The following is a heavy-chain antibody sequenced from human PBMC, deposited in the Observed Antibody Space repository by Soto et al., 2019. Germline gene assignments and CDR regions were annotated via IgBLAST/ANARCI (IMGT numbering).Heavy chain of an antibody. CDR3: AKEAPGYCSSTTCSAYYYFGLDV. CDR1: GFTFSSYG. Sequence: QVQLVESGGGVVQPGRSLRLSCAASGFTFSSYGMHWVRQAPGKGLEWVAIISYDGSKKYYADSVKGRFTISRDNYKNTLYLQVNRRTAEDMAVYYCAKEAPGYCSSTTCSAYYYFGLDVWGQGTTVTVSS. V-gene: IGHV3-30*18. J-gene: IGHJ6*02. CDR2: ISYDGSKK. D-gene: IGHD2-2*01.